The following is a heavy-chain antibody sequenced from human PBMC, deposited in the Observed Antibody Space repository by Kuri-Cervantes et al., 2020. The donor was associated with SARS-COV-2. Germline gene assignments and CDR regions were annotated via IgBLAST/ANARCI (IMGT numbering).Heavy chain of an antibody. Sequence: SETLSLTCSVSGFSVTSGSYYWSWLRQSPEKGLEWIDYIYYGGSTTYNPALKSQVTIPIDMTNNQFCLNLKGASPAETAVYYCARGFWTGFLFDSWGQGSLVTVSS. J-gene: IGHJ4*02. CDR2: IYYGGST. CDR1: GFSVTSGSYY. D-gene: IGHD3/OR15-3a*01. V-gene: IGHV4-61*01. CDR3: ARGFWTGFLFDS.